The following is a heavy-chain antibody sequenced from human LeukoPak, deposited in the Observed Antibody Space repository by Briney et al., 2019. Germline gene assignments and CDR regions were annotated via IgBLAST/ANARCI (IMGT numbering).Heavy chain of an antibody. J-gene: IGHJ6*03. CDR1: GFTFSGSA. V-gene: IGHV3-73*01. CDR2: IRSKANSYAT. CDR3: TSQLRVSGQLANRLEYMDV. D-gene: IGHD6-6*01. Sequence: PGGSLKLSCAASGFTFSGSAMHWVRQASGKGLEWVGRIRSKANSYATAYAASVKGRFTISRDDSKNTAYLQMNSLKTEDTAVYYCTSQLRVSGQLANRLEYMDVWGKGTTVTVSS.